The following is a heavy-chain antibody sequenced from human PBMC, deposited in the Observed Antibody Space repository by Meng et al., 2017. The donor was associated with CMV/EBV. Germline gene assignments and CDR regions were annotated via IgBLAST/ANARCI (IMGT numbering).Heavy chain of an antibody. Sequence: SVKVSCKASGGTFSSYAISWVRQAPGQGLEWMGGIIPIFGTANYAQKFQGRVTITTDESTSTAYMELSSLRSEDTAVYYCARGPYYEFWSGYEGGMDVWGQGTTVTVSS. D-gene: IGHD3-3*01. V-gene: IGHV1-69*05. CDR2: IIPIFGTA. CDR1: GGTFSSYA. J-gene: IGHJ6*02. CDR3: ARGPYYEFWSGYEGGMDV.